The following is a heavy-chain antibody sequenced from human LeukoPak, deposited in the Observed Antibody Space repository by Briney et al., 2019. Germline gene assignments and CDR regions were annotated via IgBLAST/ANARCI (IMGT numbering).Heavy chain of an antibody. D-gene: IGHD2-2*01. CDR2: IYSGGST. J-gene: IGHJ3*02. V-gene: IGHV3-66*01. Sequence: GGSLRLSCAASGFTVSSNYMSWVRQAPGKGLEWVAVIYSGGSTYYADSVKGRFTISRDNSKNTLYLQMNSLRAEDTAVYYCATTSYCSSTRCRDAFDIWGQGTMVTVSS. CDR1: GFTVSSNY. CDR3: ATTSYCSSTRCRDAFDI.